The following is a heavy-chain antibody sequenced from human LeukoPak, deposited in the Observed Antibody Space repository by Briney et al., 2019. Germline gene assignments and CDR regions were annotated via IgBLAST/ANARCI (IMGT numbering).Heavy chain of an antibody. Sequence: GGSLRLSCAASGFTFSSYDVHWVRQATGKGLEWVSAIGTAGDTYYPGSVKGRFTISRENAKNSLYLQMNSLRAGDTAVYYCARAKYYDFSYYFDYWGQGTLVTVSS. CDR2: IGTAGDT. J-gene: IGHJ4*02. CDR1: GFTFSSYD. CDR3: ARAKYYDFSYYFDY. D-gene: IGHD3-3*01. V-gene: IGHV3-13*01.